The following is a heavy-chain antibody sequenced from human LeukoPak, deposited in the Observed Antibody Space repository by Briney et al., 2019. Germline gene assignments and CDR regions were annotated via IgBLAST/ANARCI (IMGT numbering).Heavy chain of an antibody. V-gene: IGHV1-69*05. CDR1: GYTFTSYA. D-gene: IGHD2-2*01. CDR2: IIPIFGTA. CDR3: ARDLGLYSGSGLGYCSSTSCYAFDI. Sequence: GASVKVSCKASGYTFTSYAMHWVRQAPGQGLEWMGGIIPIFGTANYAQKFQGRVTITTDESTSTAYMELSSLRSEDTAVYYCARDLGLYSGSGLGYCSSTSCYAFDIWGQGTMVTVSS. J-gene: IGHJ3*02.